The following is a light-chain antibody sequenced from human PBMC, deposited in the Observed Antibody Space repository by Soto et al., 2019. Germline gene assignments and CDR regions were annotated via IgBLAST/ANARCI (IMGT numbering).Light chain of an antibody. Sequence: QAVVTQPASVSGSPGQSITISCTGTSSDVGSYNLVSWYQQHPGKAPKLMIYEVSKRPSGVSNRFSGSKSGNTASLTISGLQAEDEADYYCCSYAGSSTYVFGTGTKLT. V-gene: IGLV2-23*02. J-gene: IGLJ1*01. CDR2: EVS. CDR1: SSDVGSYNL. CDR3: CSYAGSSTYV.